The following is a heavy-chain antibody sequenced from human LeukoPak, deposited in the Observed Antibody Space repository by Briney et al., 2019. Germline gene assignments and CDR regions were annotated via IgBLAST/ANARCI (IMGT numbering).Heavy chain of an antibody. CDR1: AGSISPYY. J-gene: IGHJ4*02. V-gene: IGHV4-59*01. CDR3: ARRMTTAGYFDY. D-gene: IGHD6-13*01. CDR2: IYYSGST. Sequence: SETLSLTCTVSAGSISPYYWNWIRQPPGKGLETIGYIYYSGSTNYNPSLKSRVTISVDTSKNQFSLKLSSVTAADTALYYCARRMTTAGYFDYWGQGTLVTVSS.